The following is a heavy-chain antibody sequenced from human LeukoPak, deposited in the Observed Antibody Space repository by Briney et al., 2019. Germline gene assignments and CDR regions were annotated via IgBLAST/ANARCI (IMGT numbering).Heavy chain of an antibody. CDR2: INTDGSRT. J-gene: IGHJ4*02. V-gene: IGHV3-74*01. D-gene: IGHD3-9*01. Sequence: GGSLRLSCAASGFTFSSYWFHWVRQVPGKGLVWVSRINTDGSRTDYADSVKGRFTISRDNAKNTLYLQMDSLSAEDTAVYYCAKDSTGYDDSWGQGTLVTVSS. CDR1: GFTFSSYW. CDR3: AKDSTGYDDS.